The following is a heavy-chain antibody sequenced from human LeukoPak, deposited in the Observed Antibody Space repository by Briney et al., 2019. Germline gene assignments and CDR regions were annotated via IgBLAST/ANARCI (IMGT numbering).Heavy chain of an antibody. D-gene: IGHD5-12*01. Sequence: AAVKVSCKASGYTFTSYGISWVRQAPGPGREWMGWISAYNGNTNYAQKPQGRVTMTTDTSTSTAYMELRSLRSDDTAVYYCARDQGYSGYEAEVDYWGQGTLVTVSS. CDR2: ISAYNGNT. V-gene: IGHV1-18*04. CDR3: ARDQGYSGYEAEVDY. CDR1: GYTFTSYG. J-gene: IGHJ4*02.